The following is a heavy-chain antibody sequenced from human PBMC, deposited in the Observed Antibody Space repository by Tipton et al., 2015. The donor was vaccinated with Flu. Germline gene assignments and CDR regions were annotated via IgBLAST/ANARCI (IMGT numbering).Heavy chain of an antibody. J-gene: IGHJ5*02. Sequence: QLVQSGAEVKKPGASVKVSCKASGYTFTTYDINWVRQASGQGLEWLGWMNPNSGATGYAQNFQGRISMTRDTSITTAYMELSSLRSDDPAIYYCARVPRRGDRFAPWGQGTLVPVSP. CDR2: MNPNSGAT. D-gene: IGHD3-10*01. V-gene: IGHV1-8*01. CDR1: GYTFTTYD. CDR3: ARVPRRGDRFAP.